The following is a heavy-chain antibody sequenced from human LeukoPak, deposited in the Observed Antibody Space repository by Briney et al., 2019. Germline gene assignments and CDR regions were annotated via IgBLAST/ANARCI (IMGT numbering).Heavy chain of an antibody. CDR3: VRVKGSYFDY. Sequence: GGSLRLSCAASGFPLSSYGINWVRQAPGKGLEWVSYISSSGSAIYYVDSVKGRFTVSRDNAKNSLFLQMNSPRAEDTAVYYCVRVKGSYFDYWGQGALVTVSS. D-gene: IGHD2-15*01. V-gene: IGHV3-48*01. CDR2: ISSSGSAI. CDR1: GFPLSSYG. J-gene: IGHJ4*02.